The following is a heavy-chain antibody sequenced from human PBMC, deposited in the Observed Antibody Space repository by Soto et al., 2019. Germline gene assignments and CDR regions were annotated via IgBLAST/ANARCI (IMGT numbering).Heavy chain of an antibody. J-gene: IGHJ4*02. CDR3: ARDGGLAVTLANYFDY. CDR2: MSRTSRYI. D-gene: IGHD2-15*01. V-gene: IGHV3-21*01. Sequence: GGSLRLSCAASGFTFNSYSMNWVRQAPGKGPEWVSSMSRTSRYIYYADSVKGRFTISRDNARNTVYLQMNSLRAEDTAVYYCARDGGLAVTLANYFDYWGQGTLVTVS. CDR1: GFTFNSYS.